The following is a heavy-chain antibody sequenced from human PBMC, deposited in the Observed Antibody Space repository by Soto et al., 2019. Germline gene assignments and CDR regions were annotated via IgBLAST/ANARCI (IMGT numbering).Heavy chain of an antibody. Sequence: GGSLRLSCAASGFTFSSYGMHWVRQAPGKGLEWVAVIWYDGSNKYYADSVKGRFTISRDNSKNTLYLQMNSLRAEDTAVYYCARDAREGGLWLLFAGDLDFDYWGQGTLVTVSS. CDR3: ARDAREGGLWLLFAGDLDFDY. J-gene: IGHJ4*02. CDR1: GFTFSSYG. CDR2: IWYDGSNK. V-gene: IGHV3-33*01. D-gene: IGHD5-18*01.